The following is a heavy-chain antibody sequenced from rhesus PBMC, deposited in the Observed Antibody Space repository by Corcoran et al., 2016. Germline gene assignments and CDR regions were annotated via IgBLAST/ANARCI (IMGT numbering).Heavy chain of an antibody. CDR3: ARGNFYFEL. D-gene: IGHD3-3*01. J-gene: IGHJ1*01. Sequence: QVQLQESGPGVVKPSETLSLTCVVSGGTITSGYHYWSWIRQPPGKGLEWIGGIYGNGGNNNYNPSLKSRVTISKDTSKNQFSLELNSVTATDTAVYNCARGNFYFELWGRGALVTVSS. CDR1: GGTITSGYHY. V-gene: IGHV4S12*01. CDR2: IYGNGGNN.